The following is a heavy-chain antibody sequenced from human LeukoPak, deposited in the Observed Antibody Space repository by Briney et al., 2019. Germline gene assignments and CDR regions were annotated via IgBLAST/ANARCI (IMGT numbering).Heavy chain of an antibody. V-gene: IGHV4-59*08. J-gene: IGHJ4*02. CDR1: GGSISSYY. D-gene: IGHD3-10*01. CDR3: ARYRSGSYIFDY. Sequence: SETLSLTCTVSGGSISSYYWSWIRQPPGKGLEWIGYIYYSGSTNYNPSLKSRVTISVDTSKNQFSLKLGSVTAADTAVYYCARYRSGSYIFDYWAREPWSPSPQ. CDR2: IYYSGST.